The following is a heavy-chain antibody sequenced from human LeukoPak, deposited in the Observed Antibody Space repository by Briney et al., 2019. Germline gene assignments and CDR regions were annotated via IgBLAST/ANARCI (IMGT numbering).Heavy chain of an antibody. Sequence: SETLSLTCTVSGGSISSYYWSWIRQPAGKGLEWIGRIYTSGSTNYNPSLKSRVTISVDTSKNQFSLKRSSVTAADTAVYYCARVVGSVVVAAYFDYWGQGTLVTVSS. V-gene: IGHV4-4*07. CDR3: ARVVGSVVVAAYFDY. CDR2: IYTSGST. J-gene: IGHJ4*02. D-gene: IGHD2-15*01. CDR1: GGSISSYY.